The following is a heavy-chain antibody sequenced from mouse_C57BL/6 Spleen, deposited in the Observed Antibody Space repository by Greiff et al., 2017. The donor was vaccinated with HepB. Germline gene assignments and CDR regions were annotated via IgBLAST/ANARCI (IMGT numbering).Heavy chain of an antibody. D-gene: IGHD2-4*01. V-gene: IGHV5-4*01. Sequence: EVQLVESGGGLVKPGGSLKLSCAASGFTFSSYAMSWVRQTPEKRLEWVATISDGGSYTYYPDNVKGRFTISRDNAKNNLYLQMSHLKSEDTAMYYCASLYYDYDVDWFAYWGQGTLVTVSA. CDR3: ASLYYDYDVDWFAY. CDR1: GFTFSSYA. J-gene: IGHJ3*01. CDR2: ISDGGSYT.